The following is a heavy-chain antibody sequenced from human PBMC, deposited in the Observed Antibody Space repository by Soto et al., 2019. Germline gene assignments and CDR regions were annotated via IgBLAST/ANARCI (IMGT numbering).Heavy chain of an antibody. CDR3: ARDKITGLFDY. D-gene: IGHD2-8*02. J-gene: IGHJ4*02. CDR1: GGSFSGYY. V-gene: IGHV4-34*01. Sequence: QMQLQQWGAGLLKPSETLSLTCAVYGGSFSGYYWTWIRQPPGTGLEWIGEINHSGSTNYNPSLKSPVAISVDTSKNQFSLKLTSVTAADTAVYYCARDKITGLFDYWGQGTLVTVSS. CDR2: INHSGST.